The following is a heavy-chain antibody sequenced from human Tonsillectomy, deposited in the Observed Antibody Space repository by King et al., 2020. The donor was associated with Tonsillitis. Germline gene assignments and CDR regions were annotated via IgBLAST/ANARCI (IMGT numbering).Heavy chain of an antibody. V-gene: IGHV3-23*04. CDR1: GFTFSSYA. Sequence: VQLVESGGGLVQPGGSLRLSCAASGFTFSSYAMSWVRQAPGKGLEWVSALSGNGRSTSNAESVKGGFTISRDNSKNTLYLQMNSLRAEDTAIYYCTKDPEAAPTTLTYNWFDHWGQGTLVTVSS. J-gene: IGHJ5*02. CDR2: LSGNGRST. D-gene: IGHD6-13*01. CDR3: TKDPEAAPTTLTYNWFDH.